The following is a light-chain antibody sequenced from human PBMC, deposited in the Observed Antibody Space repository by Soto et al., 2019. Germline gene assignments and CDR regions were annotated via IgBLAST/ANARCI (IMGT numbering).Light chain of an antibody. V-gene: IGLV3-1*01. J-gene: IGLJ2*01. CDR1: KLGDKY. CDR2: QDT. CDR3: QAWDTSTVV. Sequence: SYELTQPPSVSVSPGQTASITCSGDKLGDKYASWYQLKPGQSPVLVIYQDTKRPSGIPERFSGSNSGTTATLSISGTQAMDEADYYSQAWDTSTVVFGGGTKLTVL.